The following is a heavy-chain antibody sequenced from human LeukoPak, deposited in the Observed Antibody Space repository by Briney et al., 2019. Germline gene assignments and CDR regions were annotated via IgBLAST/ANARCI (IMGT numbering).Heavy chain of an antibody. CDR2: VSSSGSTI. D-gene: IGHD5-18*01. CDR3: ARRGYNYGPDYYCYCMDV. J-gene: IGHJ6*02. Sequence: PGGSLRLSCAASGFTFRDHYMSWIRQAPGEGREWVSYVSSSGSTINYADSVKGRFTIFRDNAKNSLYLQMNSLRAEDTAVYYCARRGYNYGPDYYCYCMDVWGQGTTVTVSS. V-gene: IGHV3-11*01. CDR1: GFTFRDHY.